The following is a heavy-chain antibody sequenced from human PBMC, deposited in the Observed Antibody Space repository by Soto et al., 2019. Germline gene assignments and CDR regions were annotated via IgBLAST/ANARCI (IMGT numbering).Heavy chain of an antibody. Sequence: QMQLVESGGGVVQPGESLRLSCAASGFTFNYYPMHWVRQTPGKGLEWVAVISFDGSNKYYADSVKGRFTISRDNSKNMLYLQMNSLRAEDAVVYYCARLPGALVAVLYIYPLDGREAMSDVDVWGQGTTVSVSS. CDR1: GFTFNYYP. CDR2: ISFDGSNK. V-gene: IGHV3-30-3*01. CDR3: ARLPGALVAVLYIYPLDGREAMSDVDV. J-gene: IGHJ6*02. D-gene: IGHD6-19*01.